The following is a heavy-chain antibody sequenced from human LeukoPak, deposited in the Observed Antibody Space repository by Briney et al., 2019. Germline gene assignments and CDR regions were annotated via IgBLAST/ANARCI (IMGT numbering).Heavy chain of an antibody. V-gene: IGHV4-38-2*01. CDR1: GYSISSGYY. D-gene: IGHD5-18*01. CDR2: IYHSGST. Sequence: SETLSLTCAVSGYSISSGYYWGWIRQPPGKGLEWIGSIYHSGSTYYNPSLKSRVTISVDTSKNQFSLKLSSVTAADTVVYYCARQVDTGNWFDPWGQGTLVTVSS. CDR3: ARQVDTGNWFDP. J-gene: IGHJ5*02.